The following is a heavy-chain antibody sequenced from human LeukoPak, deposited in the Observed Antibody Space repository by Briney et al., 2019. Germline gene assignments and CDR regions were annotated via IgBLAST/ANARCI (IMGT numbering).Heavy chain of an antibody. CDR3: ARGHHYYGSGSYSRGLSGGFDY. CDR1: GGTFSSYA. D-gene: IGHD3-10*01. CDR2: IIPILGIA. V-gene: IGHV1-69*04. Sequence: SVKVSCKASGGTFSSYAISWVRQAPGQGLEWMGRIIPILGIADYAQKFQGRVTITADKSTSTAYMELSSLRSEDTAVYYCARGHHYYGSGSYSRGLSGGFDYWGQGTLVTVSS. J-gene: IGHJ4*02.